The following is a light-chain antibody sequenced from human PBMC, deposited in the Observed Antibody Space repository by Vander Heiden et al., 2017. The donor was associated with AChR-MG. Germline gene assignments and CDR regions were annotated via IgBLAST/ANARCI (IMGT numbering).Light chain of an antibody. CDR1: SSDVGGYNF. CDR2: DVT. J-gene: IGLJ2*01. V-gene: IGLV2-14*01. CDR3: SSYTTNTTPV. Sequence: QSALTPPAPVSGSPGQSTTTSCAGTSSDVGGYNFVSWYQQHPGKAPKLMIYDVTNRPSGVSNRFSGSKSGNTASLTISGLQAEDEADYYCSSYTTNTTPVFGGGTKLTVL.